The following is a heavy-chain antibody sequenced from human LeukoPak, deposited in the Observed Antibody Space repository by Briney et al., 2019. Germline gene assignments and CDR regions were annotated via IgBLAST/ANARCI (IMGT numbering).Heavy chain of an antibody. Sequence: GGSLRLSCAASGFAFTSYAMNWVRQAPGRGLEWVGRIKSKANGGTTDYATPVKGRFTVSRDDSKNTLYLQMNSLKTEDTAVYYCSGADFYDSRAYYLRWGQGTLVTVSS. V-gene: IGHV3-15*01. CDR2: IKSKANGGTT. CDR3: SGADFYDSRAYYLR. CDR1: GFAFTSYA. D-gene: IGHD3-22*01. J-gene: IGHJ4*02.